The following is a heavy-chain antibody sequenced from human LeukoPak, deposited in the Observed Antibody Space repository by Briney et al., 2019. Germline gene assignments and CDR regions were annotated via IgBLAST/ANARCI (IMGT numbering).Heavy chain of an antibody. CDR3: ASITMIVEQGAFDI. CDR2: INPNSGGT. Sequence: GASVKVSCKASGYTFTGYYMHWVRQAPGQGLEWMGWINPNSGGTNYAQKFQGRVTMTRDTSIGTAYMELSRLRSDDTAVYYCASITMIVEQGAFDIWGQGTMVTVSS. J-gene: IGHJ3*02. CDR1: GYTFTGYY. V-gene: IGHV1-2*02. D-gene: IGHD3-22*01.